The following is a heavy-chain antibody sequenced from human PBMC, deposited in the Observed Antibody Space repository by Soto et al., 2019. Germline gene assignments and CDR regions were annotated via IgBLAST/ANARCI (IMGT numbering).Heavy chain of an antibody. CDR3: ARGVGYYYDSSGPFDY. Sequence: ASVKVSCKASGYTFTSYGISWVRQAPGQGLEWMGWISAYNGNTNYAQKLQGRVTMTTDTSTSTAYMELRSPRSDDTAVYYCARGVGYYYDSSGPFDYWGQGTLVTVSS. D-gene: IGHD3-22*01. CDR1: GYTFTSYG. J-gene: IGHJ4*02. V-gene: IGHV1-18*01. CDR2: ISAYNGNT.